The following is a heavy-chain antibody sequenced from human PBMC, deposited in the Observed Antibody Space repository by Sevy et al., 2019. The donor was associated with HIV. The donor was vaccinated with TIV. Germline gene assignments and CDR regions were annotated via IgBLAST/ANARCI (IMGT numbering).Heavy chain of an antibody. J-gene: IGHJ6*02. D-gene: IGHD3-10*01. Sequence: ASVKVSCKASGYTFTSYGISWVRQAPGQGLAWMGWISAYNGNTNYAQKLQGRVTMTTDTSTSTAYMELRSLRSDDTAVYYCARDRTPYYYGSGSYYNYYGMDVWGQGTTVTVSS. V-gene: IGHV1-18*01. CDR1: GYTFTSYG. CDR2: ISAYNGNT. CDR3: ARDRTPYYYGSGSYYNYYGMDV.